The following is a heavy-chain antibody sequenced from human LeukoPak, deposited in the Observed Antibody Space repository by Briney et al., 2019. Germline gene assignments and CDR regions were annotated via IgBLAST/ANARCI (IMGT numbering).Heavy chain of an antibody. CDR2: INSNGDEI. CDR3: ARDRLGGTDS. Sequence: GGSLRLSCAASGFTFSTYAMTWVRQAPGKGLEWVSGINSNGDEIYYADSVRGRFTISRDNSNNALYLQMNSLRDEDTAVYYCARDRLGGTDSWGQGTLVTVSS. CDR1: GFTFSTYA. V-gene: IGHV3-23*01. J-gene: IGHJ4*02. D-gene: IGHD1-26*01.